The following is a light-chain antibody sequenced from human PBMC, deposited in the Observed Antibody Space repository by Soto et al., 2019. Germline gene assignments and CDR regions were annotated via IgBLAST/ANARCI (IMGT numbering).Light chain of an antibody. V-gene: IGKV1-5*01. CDR1: QSISSW. Sequence: DIQMTQSPSTLSASVGDRVTITCRASQSISSWLAWYQQKAGKAPKLLIYDASSLESGVPSRFSGSGSGTEFTLTISSLQPDDFATYYCQQYNSYTFTFGGGTKVEIK. CDR3: QQYNSYTFT. J-gene: IGKJ4*01. CDR2: DAS.